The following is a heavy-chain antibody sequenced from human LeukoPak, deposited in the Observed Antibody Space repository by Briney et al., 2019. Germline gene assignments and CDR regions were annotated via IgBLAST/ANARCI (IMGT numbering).Heavy chain of an antibody. D-gene: IGHD6-25*01. J-gene: IGHJ4*02. CDR2: INPNSGGT. Sequence: ASVKVSCKASGYTFTAYYIHWVRQAPGQGLKWMGWINPNSGGTNYAREFQGRVTMTRDTSISTAYMEVSRLTPDDTAVYYCARLYSSAVLPLDFWGQGTQVTVSS. CDR3: ARLYSSAVLPLDF. V-gene: IGHV1-2*02. CDR1: GYTFTAYY.